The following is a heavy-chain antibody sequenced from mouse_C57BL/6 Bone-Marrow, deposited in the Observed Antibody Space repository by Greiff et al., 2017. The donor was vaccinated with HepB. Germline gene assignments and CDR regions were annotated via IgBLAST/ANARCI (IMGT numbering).Heavy chain of an antibody. CDR1: GFTFSSYA. D-gene: IGHD2-4*01. V-gene: IGHV5-4*01. CDR3: ARDLRDYDGYYYAMDY. CDR2: ISDGGSYT. J-gene: IGHJ4*01. Sequence: EVHLVESGGGLVKPGGSLKLSCAASGFTFSSYAMSWVRQTPEKRLEWVATISDGGSYTYYPDNVKGRFTISRDNAKNNLYLQMSHLKSEDTAMYYCARDLRDYDGYYYAMDYWGQGTSVTVSS.